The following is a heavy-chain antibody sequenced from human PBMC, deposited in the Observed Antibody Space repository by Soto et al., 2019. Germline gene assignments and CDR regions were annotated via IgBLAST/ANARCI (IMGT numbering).Heavy chain of an antibody. D-gene: IGHD2-2*01. CDR1: GFTFDDYA. V-gene: IGHV3-9*01. J-gene: IGHJ6*04. Sequence: GGSLRLSCAASGFTFDDYAMHWVRQAPGKGLEWVSGISWNSGSIGYADSVKGRFTISRDNAKNSLYLQMNSLRAEDTALYYCAKDQVDIVVVPAPMDVWGKGTTVTVSS. CDR2: ISWNSGSI. CDR3: AKDQVDIVVVPAPMDV.